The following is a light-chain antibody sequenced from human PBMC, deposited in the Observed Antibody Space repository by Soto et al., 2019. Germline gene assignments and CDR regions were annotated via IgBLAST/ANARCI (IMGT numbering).Light chain of an antibody. CDR3: QQRSNWPSIT. CDR1: QRVSSC. CDR2: DAS. J-gene: IGKJ5*01. V-gene: IGKV3-11*01. Sequence: EIVMTQSPATVSVSPGERVTLSCRASQRVSSCLAWYQQKPGQAPRLLIYDASNRATGIPARFSGSGSGTDFTLTINSLEPEDSAVYYCQQRSNWPSITFGQGTRLEIK.